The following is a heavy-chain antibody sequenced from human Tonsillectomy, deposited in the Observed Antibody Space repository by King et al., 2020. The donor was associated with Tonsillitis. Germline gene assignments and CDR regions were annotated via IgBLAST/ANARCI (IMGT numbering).Heavy chain of an antibody. CDR3: ARATRWELLPAPFDD. J-gene: IGHJ4*02. Sequence: VQLVESGEGLVQAGGSLRLSCAASGFTFSSYAMHWVRQAPGKGLEFVSAISSDGDRTYYADSVKGRFTISRDNSKNTLYLQMGSLRAEDMAVYYCARATRWELLPAPFDDWGQGTLVTVSS. CDR2: ISSDGDRT. D-gene: IGHD1-26*01. V-gene: IGHV3-64*02. CDR1: GFTFSSYA.